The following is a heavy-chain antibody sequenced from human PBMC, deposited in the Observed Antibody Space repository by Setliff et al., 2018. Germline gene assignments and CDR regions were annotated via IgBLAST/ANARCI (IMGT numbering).Heavy chain of an antibody. CDR1: GDSMSNNH. J-gene: IGHJ4*02. Sequence: NPSETLSLTCTVSGDSMSNNHWTWIRQPPGKGLEWIGYIYTSGSSGSTNYNSSLKSRVTISVDMSKNQFSLQLTSLTAADTAVYYCARFGGSASVARFSPPIWGPGSLVTVSS. V-gene: IGHV4-4*08. D-gene: IGHD3-10*01. CDR3: ARFGGSASVARFSPPI. CDR2: IYTSGSSGST.